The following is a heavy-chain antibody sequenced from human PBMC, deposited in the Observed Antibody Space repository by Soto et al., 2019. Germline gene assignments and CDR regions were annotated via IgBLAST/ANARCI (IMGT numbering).Heavy chain of an antibody. CDR2: IYYTGST. D-gene: IGHD3-16*01. CDR3: ASGWGTPLDY. CDR1: GGSYY. Sequence: PWETLSVTCNVAGGSYYWSGIRQPPGKGLEWIAYIYYTGSTYYNPSLESRVTISLDTSKNQFSLKLSYVTAAETAVYYCASGWGTPLDYWGQGTLVTVSS. J-gene: IGHJ4*02. V-gene: IGHV4-59*01.